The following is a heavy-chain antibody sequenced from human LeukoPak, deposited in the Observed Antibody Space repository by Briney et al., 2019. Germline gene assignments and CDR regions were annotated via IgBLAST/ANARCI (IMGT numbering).Heavy chain of an antibody. D-gene: IGHD6-19*01. CDR2: ISSSGSTI. V-gene: IGHV3-48*03. CDR1: GFTFSSYE. Sequence: QPGGSLRLSCAASGFTFSSYEMNWVRQAPGKGLEWVSYISSSGSTIYYADSVKGRLTISRDNSKNTLYLQMNSLRAEDTALYYCAKKTTPGIAVTGPLDYWGQGTLVTVSS. J-gene: IGHJ4*02. CDR3: AKKTTPGIAVTGPLDY.